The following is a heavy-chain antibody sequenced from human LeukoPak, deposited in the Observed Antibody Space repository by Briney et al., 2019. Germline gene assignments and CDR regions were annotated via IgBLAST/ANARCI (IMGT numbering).Heavy chain of an antibody. CDR1: GFTFSNYV. Sequence: GGSLRLSCAASGFTFSNYVMTWVRQAPGKGLEWVSVISTSGGTTYYADSVKGRFTISRDNSKNTLYLQMNSLRAEDTAVYYCAKTGGNLEYWGQGTLVTVSS. CDR2: ISTSGGTT. J-gene: IGHJ4*02. CDR3: AKTGGNLEY. D-gene: IGHD4-23*01. V-gene: IGHV3-23*01.